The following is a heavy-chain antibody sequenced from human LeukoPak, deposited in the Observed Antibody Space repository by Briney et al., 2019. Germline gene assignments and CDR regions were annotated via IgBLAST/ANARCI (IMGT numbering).Heavy chain of an antibody. CDR3: TTLDGDYAPDY. CDR2: MESKSGGGST. J-gene: IGHJ4*02. CDR1: GFPFSNAW. D-gene: IGHD4-17*01. V-gene: IGHV3-15*04. Sequence: PGGSLRLSCAGSGFPFSNAWMSWVRQAPGKGLEWVGRMESKSGGGSTEYAAPGKGRFTISRDDSKNTLYLQINSLKSEDTAVYYCTTLDGDYAPDYWGQGTLVTVSS.